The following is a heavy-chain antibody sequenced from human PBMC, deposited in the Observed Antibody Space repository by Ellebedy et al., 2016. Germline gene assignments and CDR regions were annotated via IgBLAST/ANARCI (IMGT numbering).Heavy chain of an antibody. CDR2: ITWNSDSM. CDR3: AKDLERGLEWSQSAFDY. D-gene: IGHD3-3*01. J-gene: IGHJ4*02. Sequence: SLKISCAASGFTFSNYAMHWVRQAPGKGLEWVAGITWNSDSMASADSVKGRFTISRDNAKNSVYLQMNSLRDEDTALYYCAKDLERGLEWSQSAFDYWGQGTLVTVSS. CDR1: GFTFSNYA. V-gene: IGHV3-9*01.